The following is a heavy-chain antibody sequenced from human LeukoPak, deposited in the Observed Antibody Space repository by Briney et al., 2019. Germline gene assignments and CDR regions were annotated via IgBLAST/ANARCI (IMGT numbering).Heavy chain of an antibody. CDR2: ISGSGGST. V-gene: IGHV3-23*01. Sequence: GGSLRLSCAPSGFTFSSYAMSWVRQAPGKGLEWVSAISGSGGSTYYADSVKGRFTISRDNSKNTLYLQMNSLRAEDTAVYYCAKDGATTVTTPRGWGYWGQGTLVTVSS. CDR1: GFTFSSYA. CDR3: AKDGATTVTTPRGWGY. D-gene: IGHD4-17*01. J-gene: IGHJ4*02.